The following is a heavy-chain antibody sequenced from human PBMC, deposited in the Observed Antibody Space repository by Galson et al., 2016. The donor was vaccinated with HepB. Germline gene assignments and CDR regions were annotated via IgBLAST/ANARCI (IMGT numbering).Heavy chain of an antibody. Sequence: TLSLTCSVSGGSITSGSYYWNWIRQHPGKGLEWIGYISYSGSTYYSPSLKSRVTISVDTSKNQFSLNLSSVTAADTAIYYCARSLTSHYYYAVDVWGQGTTVTVFS. V-gene: IGHV4-31*03. CDR3: ARSLTSHYYYAVDV. CDR1: GGSITSGSYY. D-gene: IGHD6-6*01. CDR2: ISYSGST. J-gene: IGHJ6*02.